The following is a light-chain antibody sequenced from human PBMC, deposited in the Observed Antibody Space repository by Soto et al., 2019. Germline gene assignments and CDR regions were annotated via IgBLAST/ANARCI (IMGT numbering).Light chain of an antibody. Sequence: EIVLTQSPGTLSLSPGERATLSCRASQSVSSTYLAWYQQKPGQAPRLLIYGASSRATGIPDRFSGSGSGTDFPLTISRLEPADFAVYYCQQYGNSPWTFGQGTKVEIK. V-gene: IGKV3-20*01. CDR2: GAS. J-gene: IGKJ1*01. CDR3: QQYGNSPWT. CDR1: QSVSSTY.